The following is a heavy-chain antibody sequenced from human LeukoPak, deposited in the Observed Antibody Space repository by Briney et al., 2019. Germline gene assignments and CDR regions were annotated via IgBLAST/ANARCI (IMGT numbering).Heavy chain of an antibody. V-gene: IGHV1-8*01. CDR3: ARAPLYGSGSYYPDP. J-gene: IGHJ5*02. CDR2: MNPNSGNT. D-gene: IGHD3-10*01. Sequence: ASVKVSCKASGYTFTSYDINWVRQAPGQGLEWMGWMNPNSGNTGYAQKFQGRVTMTRSTSISTAYMELSSLRSEDTAVYYCARAPLYGSGSYYPDPWGQGTLVTVSS. CDR1: GYTFTSYD.